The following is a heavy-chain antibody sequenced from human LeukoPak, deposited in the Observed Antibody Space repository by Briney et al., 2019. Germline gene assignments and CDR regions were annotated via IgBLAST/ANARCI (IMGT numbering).Heavy chain of an antibody. V-gene: IGHV3-23*01. CDR3: AKPLTTKMASGSGNYFNPFDY. D-gene: IGHD3-10*01. CDR2: ITGNGGST. Sequence: GGSLRLSCAASGFTFSSYGMSCVRQAPGKGLEWVSAITGNGGSTYYADSVKGRFTISRDNSKNTLYLQMNSLRGEDTAVYYCAKPLTTKMASGSGNYFNPFDYWGQGTLVTVSS. J-gene: IGHJ4*02. CDR1: GFTFSSYG.